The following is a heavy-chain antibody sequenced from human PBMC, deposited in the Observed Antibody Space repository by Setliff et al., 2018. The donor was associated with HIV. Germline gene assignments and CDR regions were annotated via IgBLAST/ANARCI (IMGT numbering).Heavy chain of an antibody. CDR2: INPSDNRT. Sequence: ASVKVSCKASGYTFNNYYMHWVRQAPGQGLEWMGIINPSDNRTYYAQKFQGRVTLTRDTSSSTVYVELSSLRSDDTAVYYCAREAEQGERSSSWYFDYWGQGTLVTVSS. D-gene: IGHD6-6*01. CDR3: AREAEQGERSSSWYFDY. V-gene: IGHV1-46*02. J-gene: IGHJ4*02. CDR1: GYTFNNYY.